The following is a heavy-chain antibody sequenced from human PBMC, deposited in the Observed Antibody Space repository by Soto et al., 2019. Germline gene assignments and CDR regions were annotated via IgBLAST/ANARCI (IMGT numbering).Heavy chain of an antibody. Sequence: SETLSVTCSVSGGSISSYYWSWIRQPPGKGLEWIGYIYYSGSTNYNPSLKSRVTISVDTSKNQFSLKLSSVTAADTAVYYCARIITILGFDPWGQGTLVTVSS. CDR3: ARIITILGFDP. D-gene: IGHD3-3*01. CDR2: IYYSGST. J-gene: IGHJ5*02. CDR1: GGSISSYY. V-gene: IGHV4-59*01.